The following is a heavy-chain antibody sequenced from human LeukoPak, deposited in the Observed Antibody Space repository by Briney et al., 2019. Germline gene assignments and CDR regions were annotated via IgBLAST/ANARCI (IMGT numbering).Heavy chain of an antibody. CDR3: ARDYELLTGYKDT. V-gene: IGHV1-69*04. J-gene: IGHJ5*02. D-gene: IGHD3-9*01. CDR1: GGTFSSYA. Sequence: ASVKVSCKASGGTFSSYALSWVRQAPGQWLEWMGRIIPILNIANYAQKFQGRVTITADKSTSTAYMELSSLRSEDTAVYYCARDYELLTGYKDTWGQGALVTVSS. CDR2: IIPILNIA.